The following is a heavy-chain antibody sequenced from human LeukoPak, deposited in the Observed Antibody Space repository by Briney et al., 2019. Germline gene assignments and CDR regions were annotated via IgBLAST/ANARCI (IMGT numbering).Heavy chain of an antibody. CDR3: AKDTRYDSSGYFDY. D-gene: IGHD3-22*01. CDR1: GFTFDDYA. J-gene: IGHJ4*02. CDR2: INWNSGSI. V-gene: IGHV3-9*01. Sequence: PGRSLRLSCAASGFTFDDYAMHWVRQAPGKGLEWVSGINWNSGSIDYADSVKGRFTISRDNAKNSLYLQMNSLRAEDTALYYCAKDTRYDSSGYFDYWGQGTLVTVSS.